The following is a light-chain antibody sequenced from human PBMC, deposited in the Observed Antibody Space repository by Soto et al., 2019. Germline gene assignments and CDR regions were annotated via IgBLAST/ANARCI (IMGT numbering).Light chain of an antibody. CDR3: SSYAGSNIYV. CDR1: SSDVGGYNF. CDR2: EVS. Sequence: QSALTQPPSASGSPGQSVIISCTGTSSDVGGYNFVSWYQHPPGKAPKLMIYEVSKRPSGVPDRFSGSKSANTASLTVSGLQAEDEADYYCSSYAGSNIYVFGIGTKLTVL. J-gene: IGLJ1*01. V-gene: IGLV2-8*01.